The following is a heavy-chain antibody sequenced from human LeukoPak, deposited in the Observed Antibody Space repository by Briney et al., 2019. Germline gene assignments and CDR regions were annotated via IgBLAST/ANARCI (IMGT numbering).Heavy chain of an antibody. J-gene: IGHJ4*02. Sequence: PGGSLRLSCAASGFTFSNAWMNWVRQAPGKGLEWVGRIKSKTDGGTTDYAAPVKGRFTISRDDSKNTLYLQTNSLKTEDTAVYYCTTDLYGSSSEDDYWGQGTLVTVSS. CDR1: GFTFSNAW. D-gene: IGHD6-6*01. V-gene: IGHV3-15*01. CDR2: IKSKTDGGTT. CDR3: TTDLYGSSSEDDY.